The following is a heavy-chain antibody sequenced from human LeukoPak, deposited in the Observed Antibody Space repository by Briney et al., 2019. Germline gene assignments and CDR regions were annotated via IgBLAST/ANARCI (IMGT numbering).Heavy chain of an antibody. J-gene: IGHJ5*02. CDR3: AKQWLQTFDP. V-gene: IGHV3-9*01. Sequence: GGSLRLSCAASGFTFDDYAMHWVRQAPGKGLEWVSGISCNSGSIGYADSVKGRFTISRDNAKNSLYLQMNSLRAEDTAVYYCAKQWLQTFDPWGQGTLVTVSS. CDR2: ISCNSGSI. CDR1: GFTFDDYA. D-gene: IGHD6-19*01.